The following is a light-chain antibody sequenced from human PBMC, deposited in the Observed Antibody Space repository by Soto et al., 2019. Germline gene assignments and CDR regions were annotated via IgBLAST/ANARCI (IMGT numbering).Light chain of an antibody. V-gene: IGKV1-5*03. J-gene: IGKJ4*01. Sequence: DIQMTQSPSTLSASVGDRVTITCRASQSISTWLAWYQQKPGKAPKLLIYKASSLDSGVPSRFSGSGSGTEFTLTISSPQPDDFTTYYCQQYNTYPLTFGGGTMVEIK. CDR2: KAS. CDR1: QSISTW. CDR3: QQYNTYPLT.